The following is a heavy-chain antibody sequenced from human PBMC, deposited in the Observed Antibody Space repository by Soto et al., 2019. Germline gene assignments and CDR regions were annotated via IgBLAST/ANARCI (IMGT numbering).Heavy chain of an antibody. CDR1: GLTFNNAW. CDR3: TTYSGAAFEY. Sequence: GGSLRLSCVASGLTFNNAWMNWVRQAPGKGLEWVGRIRSKSDGGTTDYAAPVKGRFAISRDDSKNMVDLQMSSLKTEDTAIYYCTTYSGAAFEYWGQGALVTVSS. CDR2: IRSKSDGGTT. D-gene: IGHD1-26*01. V-gene: IGHV3-15*01. J-gene: IGHJ4*02.